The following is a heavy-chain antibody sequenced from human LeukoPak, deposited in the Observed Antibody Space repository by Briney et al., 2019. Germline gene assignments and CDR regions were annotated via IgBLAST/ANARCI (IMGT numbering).Heavy chain of an antibody. Sequence: GGSLRLSCAASGFTFSSYEMNWVRQAPGKGLEWVSSISSSSSYIYYADSVKGRFTISRDNAKNSLYLQMNSLRAEDTAVYYCARDFWAHWYFDLWGRGTLVTVSS. CDR1: GFTFSSYE. CDR2: ISSSSSYI. CDR3: ARDFWAHWYFDL. J-gene: IGHJ2*01. V-gene: IGHV3-21*01. D-gene: IGHD3-3*01.